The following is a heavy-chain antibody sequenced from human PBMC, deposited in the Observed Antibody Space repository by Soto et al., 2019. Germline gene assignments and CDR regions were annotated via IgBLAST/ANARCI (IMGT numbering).Heavy chain of an antibody. Sequence: GESLKISCKGSGYTFIGYWIAWVRQMPGKGLERVRLIYPGDSDTRYSPSLQGHVTISAVKSSTTAYLEWASLKASDTAIYYCASGSGWTTTHFTYARGVWGQGTPVTVSS. CDR2: IYPGDSDT. CDR3: ASGSGWTTTHFTYARGV. J-gene: IGHJ6*02. CDR1: GYTFIGYW. D-gene: IGHD6-19*01. V-gene: IGHV5-51*01.